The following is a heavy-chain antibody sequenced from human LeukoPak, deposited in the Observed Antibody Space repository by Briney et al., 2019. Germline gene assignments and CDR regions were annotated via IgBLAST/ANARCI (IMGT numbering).Heavy chain of an antibody. CDR2: IKHDESEK. D-gene: IGHD3-16*01. Sequence: PGRSLRLSCAASGFIFSSYAMHWVRQAPGKGLEWVANIKHDESEKNYLDSVKGRFTISRDNAQNSLYLQMNGLRVEDTAVYYCTRRLDDWGQGTLVTVSS. V-gene: IGHV3-7*01. CDR1: GFIFSSYA. J-gene: IGHJ4*02. CDR3: TRRLDD.